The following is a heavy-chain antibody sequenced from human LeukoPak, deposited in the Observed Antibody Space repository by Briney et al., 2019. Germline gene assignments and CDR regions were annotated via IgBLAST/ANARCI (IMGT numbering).Heavy chain of an antibody. CDR1: GGSFSGYY. Sequence: PSETLSLTCAVYGGSFSGYYWSWIRQPPGKGLEWIGEINHSGSTNYNPSLKSRVTISVDTSKNQFSLKLSSVTAADTAVYYCARRIRGVKPYYFDYWGQGTLVTVSS. V-gene: IGHV4-34*01. CDR3: ARRIRGVKPYYFDY. J-gene: IGHJ4*02. CDR2: INHSGST. D-gene: IGHD3-10*01.